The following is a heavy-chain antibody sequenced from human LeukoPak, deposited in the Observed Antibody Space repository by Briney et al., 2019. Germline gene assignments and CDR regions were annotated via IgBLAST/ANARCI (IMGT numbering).Heavy chain of an antibody. V-gene: IGHV3-48*02. Sequence: GGSLRLSCAASGFTFSSYSMNWVRQAPGKGLGWVSHITASGTAMFYADSVKGRFTISRDNAKNSLYLQMNSLRDEDTAVYYCASSGSYRFDYWGQGTLVTVSS. CDR2: ITASGTAM. D-gene: IGHD1-26*01. J-gene: IGHJ4*02. CDR1: GFTFSSYS. CDR3: ASSGSYRFDY.